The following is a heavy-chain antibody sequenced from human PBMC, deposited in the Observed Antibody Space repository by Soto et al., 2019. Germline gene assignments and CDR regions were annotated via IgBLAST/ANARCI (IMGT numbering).Heavy chain of an antibody. V-gene: IGHV4-59*01. CDR1: GGSMNNYY. J-gene: IGHJ4*02. CDR3: ARVNPYTFDY. D-gene: IGHD1-20*01. CDR2: IHYSGSP. Sequence: PSETLSLTCTVSGGSMNNYYWSWIRQPPGKGLEWIGYIHYSGSPYSRPSLKSRLTMSVDTSKNQFSLRLSSVTAADTAIYFCARVNPYTFDYWGQGALVTVSS.